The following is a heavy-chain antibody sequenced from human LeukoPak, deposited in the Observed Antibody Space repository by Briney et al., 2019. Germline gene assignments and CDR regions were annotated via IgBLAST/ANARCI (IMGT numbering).Heavy chain of an antibody. V-gene: IGHV3-21*01. J-gene: IGHJ3*02. Sequence: GGSLRLSCAASGFTFSSYSMNWVRQAPGKGLEWVSSISSSSSHIYYADSVKGRFTISRDNAKNSLYLQMNSLRAEDTAVYYCARDIVVVVAAQKAFDIWGQGTMVTVS. CDR2: ISSSSSHI. CDR3: ARDIVVVVAAQKAFDI. CDR1: GFTFSSYS. D-gene: IGHD2-15*01.